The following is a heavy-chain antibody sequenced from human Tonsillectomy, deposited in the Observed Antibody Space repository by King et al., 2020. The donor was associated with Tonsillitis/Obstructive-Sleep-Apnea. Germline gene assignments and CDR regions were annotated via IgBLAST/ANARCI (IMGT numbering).Heavy chain of an antibody. CDR1: GVSIRSNNNF. J-gene: IGHJ4*02. CDR3: ARLTDSSCPYSYLDL. CDR2: IHYSRSA. D-gene: IGHD6-13*01. Sequence: LQLQESGPGLVKPSETLSLTCTVSGVSIRSNNNFWGWLRQPPGKGLDGIGSIHYSRSAYYNPALKSRVTISGAMSRHQFSLKVSSVTAADTAVYFCARLTDSSCPYSYLDLWGQGTLVTVSS. V-gene: IGHV4-39*01.